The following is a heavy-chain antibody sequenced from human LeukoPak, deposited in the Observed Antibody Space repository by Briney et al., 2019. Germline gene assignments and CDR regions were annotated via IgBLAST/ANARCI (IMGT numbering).Heavy chain of an antibody. Sequence: SGGSLRLSCAASGFTFSSYAMHWVRQAPGKGLEWVAIISYDGSNKYYADSVKGRLTISRDNSKNTLYLQMNSLRPEDTAVYYCARDRGGYYEIRYFDLWGRGTLVTVSS. CDR1: GFTFSSYA. CDR3: ARDRGGYYEIRYFDL. V-gene: IGHV3-30-3*01. D-gene: IGHD3-22*01. J-gene: IGHJ2*01. CDR2: ISYDGSNK.